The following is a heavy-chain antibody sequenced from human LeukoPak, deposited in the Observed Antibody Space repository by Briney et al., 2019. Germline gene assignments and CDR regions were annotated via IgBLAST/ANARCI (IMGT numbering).Heavy chain of an antibody. CDR2: IYYTGST. J-gene: IGHJ4*02. CDR1: GGSVSSGSYY. V-gene: IGHV4-61*01. Sequence: ASETQPLTCTVSGGSVSSGSYYWTWIRQPPGKGLEWIAYIYYTGSTNYNPSLKSRVTMSVDTSKNQFSLKMSSVTAADTAVYYCARGYYDSSGYFHFDYWGQGTLVTVSS. D-gene: IGHD3-22*01. CDR3: ARGYYDSSGYFHFDY.